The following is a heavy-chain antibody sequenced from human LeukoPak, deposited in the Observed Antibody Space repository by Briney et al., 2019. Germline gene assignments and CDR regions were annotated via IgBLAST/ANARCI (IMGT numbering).Heavy chain of an antibody. CDR1: GFTFSSYA. J-gene: IGHJ3*02. Sequence: GGSLRLSCAASGFTFSSYAMHWVRQAPGKGLEWVAVISYDGSNKYYADSVKGRFTISRDNSKNTLYLQINSLRAEDSAVYYCARDRLFAIYSKGSHDAFDIWDQGTMVTVSS. CDR2: ISYDGSNK. CDR3: ARDRLFAIYSKGSHDAFDI. V-gene: IGHV3-30-3*01. D-gene: IGHD3-3*01.